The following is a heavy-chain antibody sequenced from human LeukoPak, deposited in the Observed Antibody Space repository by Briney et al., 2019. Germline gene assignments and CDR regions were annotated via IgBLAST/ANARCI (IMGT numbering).Heavy chain of an antibody. CDR3: ARDETYGYNL. CDR2: IMGDGSST. CDR1: GFDLSGYW. J-gene: IGHJ5*02. V-gene: IGHV3-74*01. Sequence: GGSLRLSCAASGFDLSGYWMHWVRQDAGKGLVWVSRIMGDGSSTTYADSVKGRFTISRDNAKNTVYLQMNSLRAEDTAVYYCARDETYGYNLWGQGTRVTVSS. D-gene: IGHD5-18*01.